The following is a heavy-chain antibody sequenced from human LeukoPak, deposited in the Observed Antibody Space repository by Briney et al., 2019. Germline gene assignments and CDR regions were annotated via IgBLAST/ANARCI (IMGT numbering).Heavy chain of an antibody. D-gene: IGHD3-22*01. J-gene: IGHJ3*02. CDR3: ARDSGYYPHYAFDI. V-gene: IGHV4-39*07. Sequence: SETLSLTCTVSGGSISSSTYYWGWLRQPPGKGLEWIGNIYYDGSTYYNPSLRSRVTISVDTSKNQFSLKLSSVTAADTAVYYCARDSGYYPHYAFDIWGQGTMVTVSS. CDR1: GGSISSSTYY. CDR2: IYYDGST.